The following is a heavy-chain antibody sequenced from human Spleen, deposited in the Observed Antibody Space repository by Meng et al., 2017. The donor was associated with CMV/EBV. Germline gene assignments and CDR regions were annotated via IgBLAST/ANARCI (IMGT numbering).Heavy chain of an antibody. CDR3: AARRAEPFDP. V-gene: IGHV1-69*02. J-gene: IGHJ5*02. CDR2: IIPILGIA. D-gene: IGHD1-14*01. CDR1: GATFSCYP. Sequence: KVSCKASGATFSCYPVSWVRQAPGQGLEWMGRIIPILGIATYAQKFQGRVTITADKSTSTAYTELSSLRSEDAAVYYCAARRAEPFDPWGQGTLVTVSS.